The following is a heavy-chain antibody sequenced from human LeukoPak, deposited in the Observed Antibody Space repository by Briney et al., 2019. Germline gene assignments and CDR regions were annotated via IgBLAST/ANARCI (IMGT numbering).Heavy chain of an antibody. Sequence: ASVKVSCTASGYTFTSYGISWVRQAPGQGLEWMGWISAYNGYTNYAQKLQGRVTMTTDTSTSTAYMELRSLRSDDTAVYYCARDVTIFGVVIIKGRSFDYWGQGTLVTVSS. CDR3: ARDVTIFGVVIIKGRSFDY. V-gene: IGHV1-18*01. J-gene: IGHJ4*02. CDR2: ISAYNGYT. D-gene: IGHD3-3*01. CDR1: GYTFTSYG.